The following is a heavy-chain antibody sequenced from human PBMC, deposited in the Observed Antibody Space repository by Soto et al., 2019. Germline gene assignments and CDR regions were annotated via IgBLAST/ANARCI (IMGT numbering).Heavy chain of an antibody. D-gene: IGHD5-12*01. V-gene: IGHV4-61*03. J-gene: IGHJ4*02. CDR2: FFYTGST. CDR3: AGGTDGKKVAY. Sequence: QVQLQESGPGLVKSSETLSLTCTVSGGSVSSEHYYWNWIRQPPGKGLEWIGYFFYTGSTNYNPPPESRLTRSVDLSKNHFSLRLNSVTAADTAVYYCAGGTDGKKVAYWGQGALVTVSS. CDR1: GGSVSSEHYY.